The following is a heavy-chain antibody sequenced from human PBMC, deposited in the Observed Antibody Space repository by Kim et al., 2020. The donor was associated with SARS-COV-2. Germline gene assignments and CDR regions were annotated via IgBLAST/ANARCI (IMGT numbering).Heavy chain of an antibody. CDR1: GFTFSSYG. CDR3: ARDGWVQYGSGTNAGYFDY. Sequence: GGSLRLSCAASGFTFSSYGMHWVRQAPGKGLEWVAVIWYDGSNKYYADSVKSRFTISRDNSKNTLYLQMNSLRAEDTAVYYCARDGWVQYGSGTNAGYFDYWGQGTLVTVSS. D-gene: IGHD3-10*01. J-gene: IGHJ4*02. CDR2: IWYDGSNK. V-gene: IGHV3-33*01.